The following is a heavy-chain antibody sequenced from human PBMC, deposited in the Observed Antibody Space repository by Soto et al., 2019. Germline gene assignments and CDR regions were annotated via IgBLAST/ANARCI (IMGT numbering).Heavy chain of an antibody. CDR2: IIPIFGTA. Sequence: QVQLVQSGAEVKKPGSSVKVCCKASGGTFSSYAISWVRQAPGQGLEWMGGIIPIFGTANYAQKFQGRVTITADESTSTAYMELSSLRSEDTAVYYCARALVGASLVGGRYYGMDVWGQGTTVTVSS. J-gene: IGHJ6*02. D-gene: IGHD1-26*01. V-gene: IGHV1-69*01. CDR1: GGTFSSYA. CDR3: ARALVGASLVGGRYYGMDV.